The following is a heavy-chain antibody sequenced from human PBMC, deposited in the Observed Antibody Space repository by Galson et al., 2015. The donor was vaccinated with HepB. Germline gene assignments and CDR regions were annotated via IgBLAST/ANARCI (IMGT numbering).Heavy chain of an antibody. CDR3: ARDLNARYPYYGMDV. Sequence: SVKVSCKASGYTFTSYGISWVRQAPGQGLEWMGWISAYNGNTNYAQKLQGRVTMTTDTSTSTAYMELRSLRSDDTAVYYRARDLNARYPYYGMDVWGQGTTVTVSS. CDR1: GYTFTSYG. J-gene: IGHJ6*02. CDR2: ISAYNGNT. D-gene: IGHD2-2*01. V-gene: IGHV1-18*04.